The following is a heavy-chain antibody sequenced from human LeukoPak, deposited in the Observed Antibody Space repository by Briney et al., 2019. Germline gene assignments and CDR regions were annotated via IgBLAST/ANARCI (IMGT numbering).Heavy chain of an antibody. D-gene: IGHD3-22*01. Sequence: ASVKVSCKASGGTFSSYAISWVRQAPGQGLEWMGGIIPIFGTANYAQKFQGRVTITADESTSTAYMELNSLRAEDTAVYYCAKDLWGWLYYDSSGYWVPFDYWGRGTLVTVSS. CDR2: IIPIFGTA. V-gene: IGHV1-69*13. CDR3: AKDLWGWLYYDSSGYWVPFDY. CDR1: GGTFSSYA. J-gene: IGHJ4*02.